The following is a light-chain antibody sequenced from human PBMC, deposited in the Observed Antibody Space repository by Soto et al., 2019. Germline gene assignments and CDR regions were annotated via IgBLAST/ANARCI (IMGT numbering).Light chain of an antibody. J-gene: IGKJ1*01. Sequence: DIQMNQSPSTLSGSVGDRVTITCRASQNISSRLAWYQQKPGKAPKLLIYKASTLKSGVPSRFSGSGSGTDFTLTLSCLQSEDFATYYCQQYYSYPRTFGQATKVDIK. CDR2: KAS. CDR1: QNISSR. V-gene: IGKV1-5*03. CDR3: QQYYSYPRT.